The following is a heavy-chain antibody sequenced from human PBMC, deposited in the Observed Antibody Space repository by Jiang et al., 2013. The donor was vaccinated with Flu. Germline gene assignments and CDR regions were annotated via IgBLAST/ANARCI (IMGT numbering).Heavy chain of an antibody. Sequence: GPGLVKPSETLSLTCSVSGDSITSSSFYWAWVRHSPGRGLEWIADIDYSGDTSYNPSLKSRVTISADTSKNQFSLRLTSATAADAALYYCTTRRRVTTFFNYFDSWGQGALVTVSS. CDR2: IDYSGDT. CDR1: GDSITSSSFY. CDR3: TTRRRVTTFFNYFDS. J-gene: IGHJ4*02. V-gene: IGHV4-39*01. D-gene: IGHD2-21*02.